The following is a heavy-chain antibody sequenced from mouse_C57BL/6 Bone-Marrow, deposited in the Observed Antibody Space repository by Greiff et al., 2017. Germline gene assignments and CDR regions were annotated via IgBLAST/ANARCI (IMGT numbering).Heavy chain of an antibody. J-gene: IGHJ1*03. CDR3: ARRVHLSRYFDV. CDR1: GFTFSSYG. Sequence: EVKLVESGGDLVKPGGSLKLSCAASGFTFSSYGMSWVRQTPDKRLEWVATISSGGSYTYYPDSVKGRFTISRDNAKNTLYLQMSSLKSEDTAMYYCARRVHLSRYFDVGGTGTTVTVSS. V-gene: IGHV5-6*02. D-gene: IGHD1-1*01. CDR2: ISSGGSYT.